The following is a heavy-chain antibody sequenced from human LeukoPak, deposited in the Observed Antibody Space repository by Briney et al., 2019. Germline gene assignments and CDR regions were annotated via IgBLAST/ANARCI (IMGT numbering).Heavy chain of an antibody. Sequence: GGSLRLSCAASGFTFSSYWMHWVRQAPGKGLVWVSRINSDGSSTSYAGSVKGRFTISRDNPKNSLYLQMNSLRAEDTAVYYCAGTNYYGSGSAEYFQHWGQGTLVTVSS. J-gene: IGHJ1*01. D-gene: IGHD3-10*01. V-gene: IGHV3-74*01. CDR3: AGTNYYGSGSAEYFQH. CDR1: GFTFSSYW. CDR2: INSDGSST.